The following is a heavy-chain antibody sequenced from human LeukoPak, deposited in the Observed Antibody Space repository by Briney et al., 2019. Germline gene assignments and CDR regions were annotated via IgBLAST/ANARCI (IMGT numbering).Heavy chain of an antibody. D-gene: IGHD3-9*01. CDR1: GYTFTSYG. CDR2: ISAYNGNT. CDR3: AGSYDILTGYYTYGWFDP. V-gene: IGHV1-18*01. J-gene: IGHJ5*02. Sequence: ASVKVSFMASGYTFTSYGICWVRQAPGQGLEWMGWISAYNGNTNYAQKLQGRVTMTTDTSTSTAYMELRSLRSDDAAVYYCAGSYDILTGYYTYGWFDPWGQGTLVTVSS.